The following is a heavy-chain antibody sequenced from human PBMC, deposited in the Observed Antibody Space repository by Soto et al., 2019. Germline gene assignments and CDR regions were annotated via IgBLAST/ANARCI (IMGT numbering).Heavy chain of an antibody. CDR1: GFTFSSYW. CDR2: INRVGSST. CDR3: AKFGECGC. Sequence: EVQLVESGGGLVQPGGSLRLSCEASGFTFSSYWMHWGRQAPGKGLVWVSRINRVGSSTSYADSVKGRFTISRDNAKNMLDLQMNSLTADDTAVYYCAKFGECGCWGQGTLATVSS. D-gene: IGHD3-10*01. J-gene: IGHJ4*02. V-gene: IGHV3-74*01.